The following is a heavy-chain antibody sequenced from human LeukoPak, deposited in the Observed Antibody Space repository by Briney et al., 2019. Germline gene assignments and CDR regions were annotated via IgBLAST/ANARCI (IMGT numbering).Heavy chain of an antibody. V-gene: IGHV1-2*02. Sequence: GASVKVSCKASGYTFTGYYIHWVRQAPGQGLEWMGWINPKSGGTNYAQKFQGRVTMTTDTSIRTAYMELSRLRSDDTAVYYCARIVVPGTNDVFDMWGQGTMVTVSS. CDR3: ARIVVPGTNDVFDM. D-gene: IGHD2-2*01. CDR2: INPKSGGT. J-gene: IGHJ3*02. CDR1: GYTFTGYY.